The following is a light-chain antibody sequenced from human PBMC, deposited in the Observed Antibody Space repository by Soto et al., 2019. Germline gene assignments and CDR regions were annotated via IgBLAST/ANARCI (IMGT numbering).Light chain of an antibody. J-gene: IGKJ1*01. Sequence: EIVFTQSPGTLSLSPGERATLSCRASQSVSNIYLAWYQQKPGQAPRLLIYGASSRATGIPDRFSGSGSGTDFTLTISRLEPEDFAVYYCHQYDSWTFGQGTKVDIK. CDR3: HQYDSWT. CDR2: GAS. V-gene: IGKV3-20*01. CDR1: QSVSNIY.